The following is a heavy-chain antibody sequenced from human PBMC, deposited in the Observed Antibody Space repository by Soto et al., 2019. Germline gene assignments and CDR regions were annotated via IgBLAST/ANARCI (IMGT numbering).Heavy chain of an antibody. CDR3: ARVAPVLRFLEWSADPYGMDV. J-gene: IGHJ6*02. D-gene: IGHD3-3*01. CDR1: GYTFTSYG. V-gene: IGHV1-18*04. Sequence: GASVKVSCKASGYTFTSYGISWVRQAPGQGLEWMGWTSAYNGNTNYAQKLQGRVTMTTDTSTSTAYMELRSLRSDDTAVYYCARVAPVLRFLEWSADPYGMDVWGQGTTVTVSS. CDR2: TSAYNGNT.